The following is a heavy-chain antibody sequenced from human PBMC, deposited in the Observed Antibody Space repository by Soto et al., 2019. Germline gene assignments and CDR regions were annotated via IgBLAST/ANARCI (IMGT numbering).Heavy chain of an antibody. D-gene: IGHD5-18*01. CDR3: AKVGSDTAMVNYYYYYGMDV. CDR1: GFTLSSYA. CDR2: ISGSGGST. J-gene: IGHJ6*02. V-gene: IGHV3-23*01. Sequence: GRSLRLSCAASGFTLSSYAMSWVLQVAGKRLAWVSAISGSGGSTYYADSVKGRSTISRANSKNTLYLQMNSLRAEDTAVYYCAKVGSDTAMVNYYYYYGMDVWGQGTTVTVSS.